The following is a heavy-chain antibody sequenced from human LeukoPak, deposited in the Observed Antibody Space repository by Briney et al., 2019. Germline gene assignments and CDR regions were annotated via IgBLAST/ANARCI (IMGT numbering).Heavy chain of an antibody. V-gene: IGHV3-21*01. CDR1: GFTFSSYS. CDR2: ISSSSSYI. J-gene: IGHJ6*02. CDR3: ARDGRITFGGVIAPRGYGMDV. Sequence: GGSLRLSCAASGFTFSSYSMNWVRQAPGKGLEWVSSISSSSSYIYYADSVKGRFTISRDNAKNSLYLQMNSLRAEDTAVYYCARDGRITFGGVIAPRGYGMDVWGQGTTVTVSS. D-gene: IGHD3-16*02.